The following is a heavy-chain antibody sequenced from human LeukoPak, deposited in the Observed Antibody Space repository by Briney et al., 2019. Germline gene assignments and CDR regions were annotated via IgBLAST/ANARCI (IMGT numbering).Heavy chain of an antibody. Sequence: GGSLRLSCAASGFTFSSYVMSWVRQAPGERLEWVVFISYERSSKYYADSVTGLFTISRDNSKNTLYLQMNSLRAEDTALYYCAKERDSRGYFDYWGQGTLVTASS. V-gene: IGHV3-30*18. CDR2: ISYERSSK. D-gene: IGHD3-22*01. CDR3: AKERDSRGYFDY. CDR1: GFTFSSYV. J-gene: IGHJ4*02.